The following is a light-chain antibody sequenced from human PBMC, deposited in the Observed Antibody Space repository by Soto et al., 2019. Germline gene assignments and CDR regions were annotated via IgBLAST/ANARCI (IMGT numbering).Light chain of an antibody. CDR2: DVS. CDR1: SSDIGNYNY. J-gene: IGLJ2*01. Sequence: QSVLTQPASVSGSPGQSITISCTGTSSDIGNYNYVSWYQHRPGKAPTLIIYDVSYRPSGVSNRFSGSKSGNTASLTISGLQAEDEADYYCSSYRSYTSSDTVVFGGGTKLTVL. CDR3: SSYRSYTSSDTVV. V-gene: IGLV2-14*03.